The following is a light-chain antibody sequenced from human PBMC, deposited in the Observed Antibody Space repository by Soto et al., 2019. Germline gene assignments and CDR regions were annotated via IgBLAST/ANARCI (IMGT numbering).Light chain of an antibody. CDR1: QSVSSSY. CDR3: QQYGSSPWT. J-gene: IGKJ1*01. V-gene: IGKV3-20*01. CDR2: GAS. Sequence: EIGVSQSPCTLSLYPGERATLSCRASQSVSSSYLAWYQQKPGQAPRLLIYGASSRATGIPDRFSGSGSGTDFTLTISRLEPEDFAVYYCQQYGSSPWTFGQGTKVDIK.